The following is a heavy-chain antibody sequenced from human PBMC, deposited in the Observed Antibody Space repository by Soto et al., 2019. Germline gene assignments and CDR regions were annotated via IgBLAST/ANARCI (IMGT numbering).Heavy chain of an antibody. J-gene: IGHJ6*02. CDR1: GFTFSSYA. CDR2: ISGSGGST. CDR3: AKSLFYGSGSYYSYYYGMDV. Sequence: GGSLRLSCAASGFTFSSYAMSWVRQAPGKGLEWVSAISGSGGSTYYADSVKGRFTISRDNSKNTLYLQMNSLRAEDTAVYYCAKSLFYGSGSYYSYYYGMDVWGQGTTVTVS. V-gene: IGHV3-23*01. D-gene: IGHD3-10*01.